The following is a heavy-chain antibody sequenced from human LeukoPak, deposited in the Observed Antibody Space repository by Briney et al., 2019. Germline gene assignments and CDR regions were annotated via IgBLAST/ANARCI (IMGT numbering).Heavy chain of an antibody. CDR3: ARQRGDYGGNPPGYYFDY. Sequence: ASVKVSCKASGGTFSSYAISWVRQAPGQGLEWMGGIIPIFGTANYAQKFQGRVTITADESTSTAYMELSSLRSEDTAVYYCARQRGDYGGNPPGYYFDYWGQGTLVTVSS. D-gene: IGHD4-23*01. CDR1: GGTFSSYA. J-gene: IGHJ4*02. V-gene: IGHV1-69*13. CDR2: IIPIFGTA.